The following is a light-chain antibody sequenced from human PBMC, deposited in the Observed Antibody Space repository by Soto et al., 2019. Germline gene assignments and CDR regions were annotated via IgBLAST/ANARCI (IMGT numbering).Light chain of an antibody. J-gene: IGKJ2*01. V-gene: IGKV1-5*03. Sequence: DIQVTQSPSTLSASVGDRVTITCRASQSISTWLAWYQQKPGKAPKLLIYKASSLRNGVPSRFSGSGSGTEFTLTIYSLQPDDFASYYCQQYNGYPHTFGQGTQLEIK. CDR2: KAS. CDR1: QSISTW. CDR3: QQYNGYPHT.